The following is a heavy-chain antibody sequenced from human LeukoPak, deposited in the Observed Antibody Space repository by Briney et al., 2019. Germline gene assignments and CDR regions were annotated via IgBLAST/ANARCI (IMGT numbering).Heavy chain of an antibody. Sequence: SETLSLTCAVYGGSFSGYYWSWIRQPPGKGLEGIGEINHSGSTNYNPSLKSRVTISVDTSKNQFSLKLSSVTAADTAVYYCARMEVLLWFGELLNWFDPWGQGTLVTVSS. D-gene: IGHD3-10*01. V-gene: IGHV4-34*09. CDR3: ARMEVLLWFGELLNWFDP. J-gene: IGHJ5*02. CDR2: INHSGST. CDR1: GGSFSGYY.